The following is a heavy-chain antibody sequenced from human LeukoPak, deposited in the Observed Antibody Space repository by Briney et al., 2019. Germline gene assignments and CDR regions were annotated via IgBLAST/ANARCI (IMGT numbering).Heavy chain of an antibody. CDR3: ARVPSVDILTGRLFDY. V-gene: IGHV3-21*01. CDR2: ISSSSSYI. D-gene: IGHD3-9*01. CDR1: GFTFSSYS. Sequence: GGSLRLSCAASGFTFSSYSMNWVRQAPGKGLEWVSSISSSSSYIYYADSVKGRFTISRDNAKNSLYLQMNSLRAEDTAVYYCARVPSVDILTGRLFDYWGQGTLVTVSS. J-gene: IGHJ4*02.